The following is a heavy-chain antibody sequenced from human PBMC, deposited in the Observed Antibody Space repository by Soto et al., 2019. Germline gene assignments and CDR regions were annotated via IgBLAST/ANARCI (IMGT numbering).Heavy chain of an antibody. Sequence: QVQLHESGPGLVKPSQTLSLTCTVSGGSVNSGGYYWTWIRQHPGKGLEWIGYIYYSGTAYYNPSLKRRVSISLDPSKNQFSLKVTSLTAADTAVYYCASRDPGTSVDYWGQGTLVTVSS. D-gene: IGHD1-7*01. CDR1: GGSVNSGGYY. V-gene: IGHV4-31*03. J-gene: IGHJ4*02. CDR2: IYYSGTA. CDR3: ASRDPGTSVDY.